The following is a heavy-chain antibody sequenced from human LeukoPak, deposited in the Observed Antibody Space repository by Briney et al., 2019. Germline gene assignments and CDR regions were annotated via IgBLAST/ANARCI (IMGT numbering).Heavy chain of an antibody. Sequence: SQTLSLTCTVSGGSISSGPYHWSWIRQPAGKGLEWIGRIYTSGSTNYNPSLKSRVTISVDTSKNQFSLNLSSVTAADTAVYYCARATYYDLLEDNANWFDPWGQGTLVTVSS. CDR1: GGSISSGPYH. V-gene: IGHV4-61*02. J-gene: IGHJ5*02. D-gene: IGHD3-3*01. CDR2: IYTSGST. CDR3: ARATYYDLLEDNANWFDP.